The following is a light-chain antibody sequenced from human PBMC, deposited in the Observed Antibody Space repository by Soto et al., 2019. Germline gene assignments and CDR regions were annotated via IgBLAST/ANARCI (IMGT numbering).Light chain of an antibody. CDR1: QSLNSR. CDR3: QQYKSYST. J-gene: IGKJ1*01. Sequence: DIQLTQPPSTLSASVGDRVTLTCRASQSLNSRLAWYQQRPGKAPKLLIYDASTLESGVPSRFSGSGSGTEFTLTINNLQPDDLATYICQQYKSYSTFGRGTKVDIK. V-gene: IGKV1-5*01. CDR2: DAS.